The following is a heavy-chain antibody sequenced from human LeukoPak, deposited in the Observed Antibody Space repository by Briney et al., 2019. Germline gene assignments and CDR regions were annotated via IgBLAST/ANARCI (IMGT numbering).Heavy chain of an antibody. Sequence: PGGSLRLSCAASGFTFSSYAMSWVRQAPGKGLEWVSAISGSGGSTYYADSVKGRFTISRDNSKNTLYLQMNSLRAEDTAVYYCAKDWGMIVAPMNWFDPWGQGTLVTVSS. V-gene: IGHV3-23*01. D-gene: IGHD3-22*01. J-gene: IGHJ5*02. CDR1: GFTFSSYA. CDR3: AKDWGMIVAPMNWFDP. CDR2: ISGSGGST.